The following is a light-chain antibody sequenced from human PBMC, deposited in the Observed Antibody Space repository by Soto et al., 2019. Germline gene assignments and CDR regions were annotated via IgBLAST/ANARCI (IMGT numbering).Light chain of an antibody. CDR3: SSYAGSNNVV. J-gene: IGLJ2*01. Sequence: QSVLTQPPSASGSPGQSVTISCTGTSSDVGGYNYVSWYQQHPGKAPKLMIYEVSKRPSGVPDCFSGSKSGNTASLTVSGLQAEDEADYYRSSYAGSNNVVFGGGTKLTVL. CDR2: EVS. V-gene: IGLV2-8*01. CDR1: SSDVGGYNY.